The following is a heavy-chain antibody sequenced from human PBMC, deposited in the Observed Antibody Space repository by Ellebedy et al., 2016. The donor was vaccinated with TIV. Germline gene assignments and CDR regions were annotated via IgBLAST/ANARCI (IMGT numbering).Heavy chain of an antibody. D-gene: IGHD6-19*01. Sequence: GESLKISCVASGFTFSTYGMHWVRQAPGKGLEWVAFKRFDGRNGYNGDSVKGRFFISRDLSKNTLYLQMNRVTSDDTGTYYCTRETNPSPGALAGTGFDCWGQGTLVIVSS. CDR3: TRETNPSPGALAGTGFDC. V-gene: IGHV3-30*02. CDR1: GFTFSTYG. J-gene: IGHJ4*02. CDR2: KRFDGRNG.